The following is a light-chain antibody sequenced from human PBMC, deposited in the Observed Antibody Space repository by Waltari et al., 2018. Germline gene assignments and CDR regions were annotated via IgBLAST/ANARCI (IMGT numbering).Light chain of an antibody. J-gene: IGLJ1*01. Sequence: QSALTQPASVSGSPGQSITISCTGTSSDIGKYNYVSWYQHLPGKVPKVMISEVTKRPSGASKRFPGAKSGNTASLTISGLQADDEAEYYCCSDAGSGTYVFGTGTKLTVV. CDR1: SSDIGKYNY. CDR2: EVT. V-gene: IGLV2-23*02. CDR3: CSDAGSGTYV.